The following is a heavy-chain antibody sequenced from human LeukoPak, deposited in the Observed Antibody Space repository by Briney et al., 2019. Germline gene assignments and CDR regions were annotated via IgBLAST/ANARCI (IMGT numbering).Heavy chain of an antibody. CDR2: ITYDGSHK. CDR1: GFTFSTYG. D-gene: IGHD5-24*01. CDR3: AREGDAYSLRKYFDY. V-gene: IGHV3-30*03. J-gene: IGHJ4*02. Sequence: VRTLRLSCAASGFTFSTYGMHWVRQAPGPGLEWLAFITYDGSHKDLADSVKGRVTISRDNSKNTLYLQGDNLRVEDTAVYYCAREGDAYSLRKYFDYWGQGTLVTVSS.